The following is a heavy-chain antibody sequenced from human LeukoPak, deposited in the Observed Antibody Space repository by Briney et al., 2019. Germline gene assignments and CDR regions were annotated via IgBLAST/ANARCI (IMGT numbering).Heavy chain of an antibody. CDR3: ATASPNYYDSSGYYFYFGY. V-gene: IGHV1-24*01. Sequence: ASVKVSCKVSGYTLTELSMHWVQQAPGKGLEWMGGFDPEDGETIYAQKFQGRVTMTEDTSTDTAYMELSSLRSEDTAVYYCATASPNYYDSSGYYFYFGYWGQGTLVTVSS. CDR1: GYTLTELS. D-gene: IGHD3-22*01. CDR2: FDPEDGET. J-gene: IGHJ4*02.